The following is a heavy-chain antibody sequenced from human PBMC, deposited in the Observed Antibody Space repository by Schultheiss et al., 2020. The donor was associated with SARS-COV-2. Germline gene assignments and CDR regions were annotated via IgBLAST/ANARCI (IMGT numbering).Heavy chain of an antibody. CDR2: ISYDGSNK. D-gene: IGHD3-3*01. J-gene: IGHJ6*03. Sequence: GGSLRLSCAASGFTFSTYAMSWVRQAPGKGLEWVAVISYDGSNKYYADSVKGRFTISRDNSKNTLYLQMNSLRAEDTAVYYCARDQLYDFWSGYYYYYYYMDVWGKGTTVTVSS. CDR1: GFTFSTYA. V-gene: IGHV3-30*03. CDR3: ARDQLYDFWSGYYYYYYYMDV.